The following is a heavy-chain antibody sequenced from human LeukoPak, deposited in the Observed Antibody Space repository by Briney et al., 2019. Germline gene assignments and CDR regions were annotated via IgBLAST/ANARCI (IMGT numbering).Heavy chain of an antibody. CDR3: AKVAVAGPPRFDY. J-gene: IGHJ4*02. D-gene: IGHD6-19*01. Sequence: PGGSLRLSCAASGFTFSDYWMSWVRQAPGKGLEWVANIKEDGSEKYYVDSVEGRFTISRDNAKNSLYLQMNSLRAEDTAVYYCAKVAVAGPPRFDYWGQGTLVTVSS. V-gene: IGHV3-7*01. CDR1: GFTFSDYW. CDR2: IKEDGSEK.